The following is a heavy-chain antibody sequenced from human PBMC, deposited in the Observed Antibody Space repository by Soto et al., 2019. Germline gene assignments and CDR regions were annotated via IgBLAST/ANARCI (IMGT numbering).Heavy chain of an antibody. CDR1: GVSVSSYY. J-gene: IGHJ4*02. Sequence: SETLSLTCTVSGVSVSSYYWSWVRQPAGKGLEWIGRIFSSGTTNYNPSLKSRVTMSLDTSNNQFSLKLSSVTAADTAVYFCARDIVGAALFDYWGQGAMVTVYS. CDR3: ARDIVGAALFDY. D-gene: IGHD1-26*01. V-gene: IGHV4-4*07. CDR2: IFSSGTT.